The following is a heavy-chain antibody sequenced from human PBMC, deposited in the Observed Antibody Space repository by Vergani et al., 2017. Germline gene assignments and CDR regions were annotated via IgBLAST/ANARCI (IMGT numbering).Heavy chain of an antibody. V-gene: IGHV3-30-3*01. D-gene: IGHD4-23*01. CDR3: ARTGTTVVAYGYFDL. J-gene: IGHJ2*01. CDR1: GFTFSSYA. Sequence: VQLVESGGGVVQPGRSLRLSCAASGFTFSSYAMHWVRQAPGKGLEWVAVISYDGSNKYYADSVKGRFTISRDNSKNTLYLQMNSLRAEDTAVYYCARTGTTVVAYGYFDLGGRGTLVTVSS. CDR2: ISYDGSNK.